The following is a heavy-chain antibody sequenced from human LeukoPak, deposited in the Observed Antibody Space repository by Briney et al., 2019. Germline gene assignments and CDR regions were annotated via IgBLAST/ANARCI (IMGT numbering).Heavy chain of an antibody. CDR3: ATGYCSGGSCYSSDNYYYGMDV. V-gene: IGHV1-69*04. CDR2: IIPIFGLA. CDR1: GGTFSSYA. J-gene: IGHJ6*02. D-gene: IGHD2-15*01. Sequence: GASVKVSCKASGGTFSSYACSWVRQAPGQGLEWMGRIIPIFGLANYAQKFQGRVTITADKSTSTAYMELSSLRSEDTAAYYCATGYCSGGSCYSSDNYYYGMDVWGQGTTVTVSS.